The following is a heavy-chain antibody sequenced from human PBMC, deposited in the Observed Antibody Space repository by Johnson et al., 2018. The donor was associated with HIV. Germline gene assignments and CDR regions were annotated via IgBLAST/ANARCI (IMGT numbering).Heavy chain of an antibody. CDR2: ISYDASNK. V-gene: IGHV3-30-3*01. CDR3: ARDQGELRRTHAFDI. D-gene: IGHD1-14*01. J-gene: IGHJ3*02. Sequence: QVHLVESGGGVVQPGRSLTLSCAASEFTFGSFTMHWVRQAPGKGLEWVAVISYDASNKYYADSVKGRFTSSRDNSKDTLYLQMNNLRDEDTAVYYCARDQGELRRTHAFDIWGQGTMVTVSS. CDR1: EFTFGSFT.